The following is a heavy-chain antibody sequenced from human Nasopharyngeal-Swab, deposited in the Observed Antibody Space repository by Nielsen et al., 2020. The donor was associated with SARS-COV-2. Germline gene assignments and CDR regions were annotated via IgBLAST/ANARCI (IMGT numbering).Heavy chain of an antibody. CDR3: AKDWGYCSGGSCLPVY. CDR1: GFTFSSYA. J-gene: IGHJ4*02. Sequence: GGSLRLSCAASGFTFSSYAMSWVRQAPGKGLEWVSAISGSGGSTYYADSVKGRFTISRDTSKNTLYLQMNSLRAEDTAVYYCAKDWGYCSGGSCLPVYWGQGTLVTVSS. D-gene: IGHD2-15*01. V-gene: IGHV3-23*01. CDR2: ISGSGGST.